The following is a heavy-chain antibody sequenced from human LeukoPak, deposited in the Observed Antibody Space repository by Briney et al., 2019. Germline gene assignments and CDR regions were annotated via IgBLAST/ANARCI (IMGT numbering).Heavy chain of an antibody. CDR3: ARGSDSAYDY. CDR1: GITFSTYT. Sequence: GGSLRLSCAASGITFSTYTMNWVRQAPGKGLEWVSSISSTSSYIYYADSAKGRFTISRDNAKNSLYLQRNSLIAEDTAVYYCARGSDSAYDYWGQGTLVTVSA. CDR2: ISSTSSYI. D-gene: IGHD5-12*01. V-gene: IGHV3-21*01. J-gene: IGHJ4*02.